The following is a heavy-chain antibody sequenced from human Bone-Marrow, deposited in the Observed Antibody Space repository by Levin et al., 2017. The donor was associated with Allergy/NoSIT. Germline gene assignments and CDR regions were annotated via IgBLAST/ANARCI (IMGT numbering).Heavy chain of an antibody. CDR2: IIPSFDKS. CDR1: GGTFSSHA. CDR3: AIVGPAGDFRPPRPDSYMDV. J-gene: IGHJ6*03. V-gene: IGHV1-69*01. Sequence: KISCKASGGTFSSHAISWVRQAPGQRLEWLGGIIPSFDKSNHAQKFQGRVTVTADESTSTVYMELTSLRPEDTAVYYCAIVGPAGDFRPPRPDSYMDVWGRGTTVTVSS. D-gene: IGHD2/OR15-2a*01.